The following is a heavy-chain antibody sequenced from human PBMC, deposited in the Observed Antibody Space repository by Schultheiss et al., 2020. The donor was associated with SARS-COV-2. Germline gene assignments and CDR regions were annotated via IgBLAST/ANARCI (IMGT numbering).Heavy chain of an antibody. CDR3: ARDLRYCSGGSCYGGYYYYGMDV. J-gene: IGHJ6*02. D-gene: IGHD2-15*01. CDR1: GGSISSYY. Sequence: SETLSLTCTVSGGSISSYYWSWIRQPPGKGLEWIGYIYYSGSTNYNPSLKSRVTISVDTSKNQFSLKLSSVTAADTAVYYCARDLRYCSGGSCYGGYYYYGMDVWGQGTTVTVSS. CDR2: IYYSGST. V-gene: IGHV4-59*01.